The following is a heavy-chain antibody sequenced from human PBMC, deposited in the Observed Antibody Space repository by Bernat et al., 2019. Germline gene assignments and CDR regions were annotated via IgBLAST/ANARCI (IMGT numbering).Heavy chain of an antibody. Sequence: EVQLVESGGGLVKPGGSLRLSCAASGFTFSNAWKSWVRQAPGKGLEWVGRIKSKTDGGTTDYAAPVKGRFTISRDDSKNTLYLQMNSLKTEDTAVYYCTTYSSSDDGSLYYYYGMDVWGQGTTVTVSS. CDR3: TTYSSSDDGSLYYYYGMDV. CDR2: IKSKTDGGTT. J-gene: IGHJ6*02. V-gene: IGHV3-15*01. CDR1: GFTFSNAW. D-gene: IGHD6-6*01.